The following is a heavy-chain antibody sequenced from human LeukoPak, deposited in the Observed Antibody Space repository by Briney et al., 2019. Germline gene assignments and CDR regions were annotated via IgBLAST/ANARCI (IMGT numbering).Heavy chain of an antibody. D-gene: IGHD2/OR15-2a*01. CDR2: IYSGGST. CDR3: AKDGIGDLWARDYNDY. CDR1: GFTVSSNY. Sequence: PGGSLRLSCAASGFTVSSNYMSWVRQAPGKGLEWVSVIYSGGSTYYADSVKGRFTISRDNSKNTLYLQMNGLRAEDTAVYYCAKDGIGDLWARDYNDYWGQGTLVTVSS. V-gene: IGHV3-53*01. J-gene: IGHJ4*02.